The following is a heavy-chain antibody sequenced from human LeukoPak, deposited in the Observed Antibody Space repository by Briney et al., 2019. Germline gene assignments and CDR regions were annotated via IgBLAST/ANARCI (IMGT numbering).Heavy chain of an antibody. D-gene: IGHD3-10*01. CDR3: ARGSDYGDY. V-gene: IGHV5-51*01. Sequence: GESLKISCKASGNSFTSYWIAWVRQMPGKGLEWMGIIYCGDSDTRYSPSFQGQVTISADKSISIAYLQWSSLKATDTAMYYCARGSDYGDYWGQGTLVTVSS. CDR2: IYCGDSDT. CDR1: GNSFTSYW. J-gene: IGHJ4*02.